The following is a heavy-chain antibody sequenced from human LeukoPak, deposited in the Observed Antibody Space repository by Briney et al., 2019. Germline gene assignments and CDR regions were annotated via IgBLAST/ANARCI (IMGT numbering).Heavy chain of an antibody. CDR1: GFTFSSYA. V-gene: IGHV3-30-3*01. CDR2: ISYDGSNK. D-gene: IGHD5-18*01. Sequence: GGSLRLSCAAYGFTFSSYAMHWVRQAPGKGLEWVAVISYDGSNKYYADSVKGRFTISRDNSKNTLYLQMNSLRAEDTAVYYCARVGYSYLYYFDYWGQGTLVTVSS. J-gene: IGHJ4*02. CDR3: ARVGYSYLYYFDY.